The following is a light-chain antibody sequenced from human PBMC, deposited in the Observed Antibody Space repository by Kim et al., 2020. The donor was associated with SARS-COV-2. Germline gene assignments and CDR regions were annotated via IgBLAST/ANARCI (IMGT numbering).Light chain of an antibody. CDR1: NLRNYF. V-gene: IGLV3-19*01. Sequence: VALEQTVSTTCTGNNLRNYFAAWYQQKPGQAPLLVIYGNNQRPAGISDRFSGSDSTNTAALTITGAQAEEEADYYCATRDRRNRVLFGGGTQLTVL. J-gene: IGLJ2*01. CDR2: GNN. CDR3: ATRDRRNRVL.